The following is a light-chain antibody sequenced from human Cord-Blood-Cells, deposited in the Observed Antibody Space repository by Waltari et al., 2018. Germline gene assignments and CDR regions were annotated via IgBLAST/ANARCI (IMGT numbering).Light chain of an antibody. CDR2: DAS. CDR3: QPKT. V-gene: IGKV3-11*01. Sequence: IVLTQSPATLSLSPGERAYLSCRASQCVSSYLAWSQQTPGQAPRLLICDASIRATVIPARFSGGGSVTDFTLTSSSLEPEDFAVYYFQPKTFGQGTKVEIK. CDR1: QCVSSY. J-gene: IGKJ1*01.